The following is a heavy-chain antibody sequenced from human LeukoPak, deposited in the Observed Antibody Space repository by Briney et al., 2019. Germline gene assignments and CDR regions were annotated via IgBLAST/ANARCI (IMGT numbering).Heavy chain of an antibody. J-gene: IGHJ4*02. CDR1: RLPLLNNH. Sequence: GGSLRLSCSAYRLPLLNNHMTSVPQAPGKGLEWVSALYSDGNTKYADSVQGRFTISRDNSKNTLYLEMNSLSPDDTAVYYCARGVEPLAANTLSYWGQGTLITVSS. CDR3: ARGVEPLAANTLSY. V-gene: IGHV3-53*01. D-gene: IGHD1-14*01. CDR2: LYSDGNT.